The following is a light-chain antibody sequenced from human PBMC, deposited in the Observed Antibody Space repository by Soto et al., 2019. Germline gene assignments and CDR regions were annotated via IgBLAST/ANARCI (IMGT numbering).Light chain of an antibody. V-gene: IGKV3-11*01. Sequence: EIVLTQSPATLSLSPGERVTFFCRASQSVGTYLGWYQQKPGQAPRLLIYDASNRAPGIPARFSGSGSGTLFTLYISSLEPEDFAVYYCQQRNNWPPYTFGQGTKLEIK. CDR3: QQRNNWPPYT. J-gene: IGKJ2*01. CDR1: QSVGTY. CDR2: DAS.